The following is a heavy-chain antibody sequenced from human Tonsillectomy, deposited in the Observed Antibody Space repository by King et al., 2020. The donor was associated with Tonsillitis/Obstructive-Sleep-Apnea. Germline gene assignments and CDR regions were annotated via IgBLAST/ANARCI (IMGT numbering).Heavy chain of an antibody. CDR3: AHRPYDFWSGYYSMGWFDP. Sequence: ITLKESGPTLVRPTQTLTLTCTFSGFSLTTSGVGVGWIRQPPGKALEWLALICWDDDKRYSPSLKSRLTITRDTSKNQVVLTMTNMDPVDTATYYCAHRPYDFWSGYYSMGWFDPWGQGTLVTVSS. D-gene: IGHD3-3*01. J-gene: IGHJ5*02. V-gene: IGHV2-5*02. CDR2: ICWDDDK. CDR1: GFSLTTSGVG.